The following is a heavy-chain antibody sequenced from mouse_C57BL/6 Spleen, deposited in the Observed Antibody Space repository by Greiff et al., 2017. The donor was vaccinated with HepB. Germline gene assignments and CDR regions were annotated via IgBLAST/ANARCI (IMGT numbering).Heavy chain of an antibody. CDR3: ARVRTYYGNYDYAMDY. V-gene: IGHV1-82*01. Sequence: LVESGPELVKPGASVKISCKASGYAFSSSWMNWVKQRPGKGLEWIGRIYPGDGDTNYNGKFKGKATLTADKSSSTAYMQLSSLTSEDSAVYICARVRTYYGNYDYAMDYWGQGTSVTVAS. D-gene: IGHD2-1*01. J-gene: IGHJ4*01. CDR2: IYPGDGDT. CDR1: GYAFSSSW.